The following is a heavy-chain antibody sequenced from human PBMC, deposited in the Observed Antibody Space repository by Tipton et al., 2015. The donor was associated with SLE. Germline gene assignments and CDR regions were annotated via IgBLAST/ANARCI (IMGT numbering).Heavy chain of an antibody. D-gene: IGHD3-10*01. Sequence: TLSLTCTVSGGSISSGSYYWSWIRQPAGKGLEWIGRIYTSGSTNYNPSLKSRVTISVDTPKNQFSLKLSSVTAADTAVYYCARHVTYYGSGRVWFDPWGQGTLVTVSS. J-gene: IGHJ5*02. CDR1: GGSISSGSYY. CDR2: IYTSGST. V-gene: IGHV4-61*02. CDR3: ARHVTYYGSGRVWFDP.